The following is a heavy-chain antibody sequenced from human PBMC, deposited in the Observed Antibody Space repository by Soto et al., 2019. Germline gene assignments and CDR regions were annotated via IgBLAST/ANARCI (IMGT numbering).Heavy chain of an antibody. V-gene: IGHV4-30-4*01. CDR2: IYYSGST. J-gene: IGHJ4*02. Sequence: ASETLSLTCTVPGGSISSGDYYWSWIRQPPGKGLEWIGYIYYSGSTYYNPSLKSRVTISVDTSKNQFSLKLSSVTAADTAVYYCARIDIVVVQAATHFDYWGQGTLVTVSS. CDR1: GGSISSGDYY. D-gene: IGHD2-2*01. CDR3: ARIDIVVVQAATHFDY.